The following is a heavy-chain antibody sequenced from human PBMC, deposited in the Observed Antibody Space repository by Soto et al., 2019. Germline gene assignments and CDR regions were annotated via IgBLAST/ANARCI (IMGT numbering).Heavy chain of an antibody. V-gene: IGHV3-30*18. Sequence: GGSLRLSCAASGFTFSSYGMHWVRQAPGKGLEWVAVISYDGSNKYYADSVKGRFTISRDNSKNTLYLQMNSLRAEDTAVYYCAKDRGIQLWPRPDYWGQGTLVTVSS. CDR3: AKDRGIQLWPRPDY. CDR1: GFTFSSYG. J-gene: IGHJ4*02. D-gene: IGHD5-18*01. CDR2: ISYDGSNK.